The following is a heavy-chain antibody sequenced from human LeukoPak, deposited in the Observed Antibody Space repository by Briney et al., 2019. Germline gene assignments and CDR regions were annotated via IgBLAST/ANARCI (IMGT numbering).Heavy chain of an antibody. D-gene: IGHD1-1*01. CDR2: VTRDGSGT. CDR1: GFNFLGYN. J-gene: IGHJ4*02. V-gene: IGHV3-7*01. Sequence: GGSLRLSCITSGFNFLGYNMAWVRQAPGKGLEWLATVTRDGSGTEYIDSVRGRFTISRDNAKNSVYLQMNSLRAEDTAVYFCVTEYWYSFDYWGQGLLLTVSS. CDR3: VTEYWYSFDY.